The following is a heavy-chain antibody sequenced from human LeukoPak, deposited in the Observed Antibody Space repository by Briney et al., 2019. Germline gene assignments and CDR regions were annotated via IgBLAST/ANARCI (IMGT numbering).Heavy chain of an antibody. CDR3: AKQPVIAVNCFDP. D-gene: IGHD2-21*01. CDR2: IKQDGSEK. J-gene: IGHJ5*02. V-gene: IGHV3-7*03. CDR1: TFTLSRYW. Sequence: PGGSLGLSCAASTFTLSRYWMSWVRQAPGKGLEWVANIKQDGSEKKYADSVKGRVTISRDNAKNSLYLQMNSLRAEDTAVYFCAKQPVIAVNCFDPWGQGTLVTVSS.